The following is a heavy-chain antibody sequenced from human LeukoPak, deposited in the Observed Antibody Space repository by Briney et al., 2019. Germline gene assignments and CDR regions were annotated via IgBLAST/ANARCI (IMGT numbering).Heavy chain of an antibody. D-gene: IGHD3-22*01. CDR2: ISAYNGNT. Sequence: SSVNVSCKASGYTFTSYGIRWVRQAPGQGREWMGWISAYNGNTNYAQKLQGTVTITTDTSTRTAYMELRSLRSDDTAVYYCARARAQFPYYDSSGGGDYWGQGTLVTVSS. V-gene: IGHV1-18*01. CDR3: ARARAQFPYYDSSGGGDY. CDR1: GYTFTSYG. J-gene: IGHJ4*02.